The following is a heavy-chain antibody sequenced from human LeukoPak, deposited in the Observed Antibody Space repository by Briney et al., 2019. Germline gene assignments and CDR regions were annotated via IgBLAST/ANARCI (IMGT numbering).Heavy chain of an antibody. D-gene: IGHD3-10*01. V-gene: IGHV4-4*02. CDR3: ARGRGVMVRGVMDY. CDR2: IYHSGSA. CDR1: GGSISSSNW. Sequence: SETLSLTCAVSGGSISSSNWRSWVRQPPGKGLEWIGEIYHSGSANYNPSLKSRVTISVDKSKNQFSLKLSSVTAADTAVYYCARGRGVMVRGVMDYWGQGTLVTVSS. J-gene: IGHJ4*02.